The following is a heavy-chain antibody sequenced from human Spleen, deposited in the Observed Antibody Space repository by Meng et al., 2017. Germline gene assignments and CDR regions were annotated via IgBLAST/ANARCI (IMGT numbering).Heavy chain of an antibody. CDR1: GYSFTSYW. CDR3: ARLRGMGYSGYECFDY. D-gene: IGHD5-12*01. V-gene: IGHV5-51*01. CDR2: IYPGDSDT. J-gene: IGHJ4*02. Sequence: KVSCKGSGYSFTSYWIGWVRQMPGEGLEWMAIIYPGDSDTRYSPSFQGQVTISADKSISTAYLQWSSLKASDTALYYCARLRGMGYSGYECFDYWGQGTLVTVSS.